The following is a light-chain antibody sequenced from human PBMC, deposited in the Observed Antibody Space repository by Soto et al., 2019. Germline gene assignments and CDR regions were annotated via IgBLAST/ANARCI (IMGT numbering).Light chain of an antibody. V-gene: IGKV3-15*01. J-gene: IGKJ1*01. CDR1: ESVGSH. CDR3: QQYNNWPPWT. CDR2: NVS. Sequence: ETVMTQSPATLSVSPGERATLSCRASESVGSHLAWYQQKPGQAPRLLIYNVSTRATDIPARFSGSGSGTEFTLTISSLQSEDFAVYHCQQYNNWPPWTFGQGTKVEIK.